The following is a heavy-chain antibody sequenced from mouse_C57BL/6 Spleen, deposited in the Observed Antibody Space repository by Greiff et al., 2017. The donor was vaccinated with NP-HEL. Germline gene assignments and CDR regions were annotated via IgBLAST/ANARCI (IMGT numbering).Heavy chain of an antibody. CDR3: ARGGYYGSLDY. Sequence: VQLQQPGAELVRPGSSVKLSCKASGYTFTSYWMDWVKQRPGQGLEWIGNIYPSDSETHYNQKFKDKATLTVDKSSSTAYMQLSSLTSEDSAVYYCARGGYYGSLDYWGQGTTLTVSS. V-gene: IGHV1-61*01. D-gene: IGHD1-1*01. CDR1: GYTFTSYW. CDR2: IYPSDSET. J-gene: IGHJ2*01.